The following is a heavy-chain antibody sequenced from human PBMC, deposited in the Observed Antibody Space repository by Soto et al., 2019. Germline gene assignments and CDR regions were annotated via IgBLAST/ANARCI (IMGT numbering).Heavy chain of an antibody. V-gene: IGHV1-46*01. CDR3: ATRWEPSTFDP. CDR2: INPSGGRA. CDR1: GYTFTSYA. J-gene: IGHJ5*02. D-gene: IGHD1-26*01. Sequence: ASVKVSCKASGYTFTSYAMHWVRQAPGQRLEWMGIINPSGGRASYAQKFQGRVTITADESTSTAYMELSSLRSEDTAVYYCATRWEPSTFDPWGQGTLVTVSS.